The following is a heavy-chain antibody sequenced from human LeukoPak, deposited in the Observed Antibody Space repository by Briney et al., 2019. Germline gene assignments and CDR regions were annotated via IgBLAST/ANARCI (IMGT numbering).Heavy chain of an antibody. CDR3: ARGELVGLGATSAGWFDP. D-gene: IGHD1-26*01. Sequence: GASVKVSCKASGYTFTGYYMHWVRQAPGQGLEWMGRINPNSGGTNYAQKFQGRVTMTRDTSISTAYMELSRLRSDDTTVYYCARGELVGLGATSAGWFDPWGQGILVTVSS. J-gene: IGHJ5*02. CDR2: INPNSGGT. V-gene: IGHV1-2*06. CDR1: GYTFTGYY.